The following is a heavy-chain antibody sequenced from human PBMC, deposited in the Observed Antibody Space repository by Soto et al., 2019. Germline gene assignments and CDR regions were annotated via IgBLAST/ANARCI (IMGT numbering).Heavy chain of an antibody. Sequence: SETLSLTCAVSVASISSYYWSWVRQPPGKGLEWIVYIHYSGSTKYNTTLKSRVTISIDPSKNQFSLQLTSVTTADTAVYYCARVGWTTVGYYFDYWSQGTLVTVSS. V-gene: IGHV4-59*01. CDR3: ARVGWTTVGYYFDY. J-gene: IGHJ4*02. D-gene: IGHD4-17*01. CDR2: IHYSGST. CDR1: VASISSYY.